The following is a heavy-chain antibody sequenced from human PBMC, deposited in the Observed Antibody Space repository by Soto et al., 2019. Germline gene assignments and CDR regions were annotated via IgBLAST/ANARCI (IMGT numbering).Heavy chain of an antibody. CDR2: IIPIFGTA. V-gene: IGHV1-69*01. CDR1: GGTFSSYA. Sequence: QVQLVQSGAEVKKPGSSVKVSCKASGGTFSSYAISWVRQAPGQGLEWMGGIIPIFGTANYAQKFQGRVTITADESTSTAYMELSSLRSEDTAVYYCARGMSSSGWYGTDYYYCGMDVWGQGTTVTVSS. J-gene: IGHJ6*02. CDR3: ARGMSSSGWYGTDYYYCGMDV. D-gene: IGHD6-19*01.